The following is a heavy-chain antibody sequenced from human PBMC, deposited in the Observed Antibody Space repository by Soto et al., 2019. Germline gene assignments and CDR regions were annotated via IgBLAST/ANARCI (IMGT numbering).Heavy chain of an antibody. D-gene: IGHD6-13*01. Sequence: SETLSLTCAVSGGSISSGGDSWSWIRQPPGKGLEWIGYIYHSGSTYYNPSLKSRVTISVDRSKNQFSLKLSSVTAADTAVYYCARGPFGYSSSWLNWFDPWGQGTLVTVSS. CDR3: ARGPFGYSSSWLNWFDP. J-gene: IGHJ5*02. V-gene: IGHV4-30-2*01. CDR2: IYHSGST. CDR1: GGSISSGGDS.